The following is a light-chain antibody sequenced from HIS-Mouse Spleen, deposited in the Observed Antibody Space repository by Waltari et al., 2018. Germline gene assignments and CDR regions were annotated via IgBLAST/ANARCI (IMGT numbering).Light chain of an antibody. V-gene: IGLV3-10*01. Sequence: SYELTQPPSVSVSPGQTARITCSGDALPKKYAYWYQQKLGQAPVLVIYEDSKRPSGIPERFSGSSSGTMATLTISGAQVEDEADYYCYSTDSSGNHRVFGGGTKLTVL. CDR2: EDS. CDR3: YSTDSSGNHRV. J-gene: IGLJ2*01. CDR1: ALPKKY.